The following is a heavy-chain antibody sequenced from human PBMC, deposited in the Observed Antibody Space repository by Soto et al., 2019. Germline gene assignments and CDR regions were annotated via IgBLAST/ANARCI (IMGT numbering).Heavy chain of an antibody. Sequence: QVHLVESGGGVVQPGRSLRLSCEGSGFSFSNYGIHWVRQAPGKGLEWVAVISHDGNSHYLADSVRGRFTISRDNSKNTVFLHMTSLRREDSAVYHCVKAQERSAQYFAVVITAFDFWGQGTMVTVSS. D-gene: IGHD3-22*01. V-gene: IGHV3-30*18. J-gene: IGHJ3*01. CDR1: GFSFSNYG. CDR3: VKAQERSAQYFAVVITAFDF. CDR2: ISHDGNSH.